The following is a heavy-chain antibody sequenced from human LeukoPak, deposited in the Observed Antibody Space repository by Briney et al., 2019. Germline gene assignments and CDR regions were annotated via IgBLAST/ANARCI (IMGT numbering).Heavy chain of an antibody. CDR2: INHSGST. J-gene: IGHJ5*02. D-gene: IGHD6-13*01. Sequence: SETLSLTCAVYGGSSSGYYWSWIRQPPGKGLEWIGEINHSGSTNYNPSLKSRVTISVDTSKNQFSLKLSSVTAADTAVYYCASSSWNGGDWFDPWGQGTLVTVSS. CDR3: ASSSWNGGDWFDP. V-gene: IGHV4-34*01. CDR1: GGSSSGYY.